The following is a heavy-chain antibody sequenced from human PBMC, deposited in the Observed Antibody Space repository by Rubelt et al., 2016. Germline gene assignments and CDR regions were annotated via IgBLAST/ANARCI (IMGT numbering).Heavy chain of an antibody. CDR3: ARGLGLGYSSSWFNWFDP. CDR1: GYTFTSYA. V-gene: IGHV1-3*01. CDR2: INAGNGNT. D-gene: IGHD6-13*01. Sequence: QVQLVQSGAEVKKPGASVKVSCKASGYTFTSYAMHWVRQAPGQRFEWMGWINAGNGNTKYSQKFQGRVTITWDTSASTAYMELSSLRSEDTAVYYCARGLGLGYSSSWFNWFDPWGQEPWSPSPQ. J-gene: IGHJ5*02.